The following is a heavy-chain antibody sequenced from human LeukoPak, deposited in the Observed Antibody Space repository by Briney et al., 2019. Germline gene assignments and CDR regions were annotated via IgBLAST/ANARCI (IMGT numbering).Heavy chain of an antibody. D-gene: IGHD7-27*01. V-gene: IGHV3-48*03. J-gene: IGHJ2*01. CDR3: ARDRTGRWHFDL. CDR1: GFTFSSYE. Sequence: GGSLRLSCAASGFTFSSYEMNWVRQAPGKGLEWVSYITSGSADTVYYTDSVKGRFTISRDNAKNSLYLQMNSLRAEDTAVYYCARDRTGRWHFDLWGRGTLVTVSS. CDR2: ITSGSADTV.